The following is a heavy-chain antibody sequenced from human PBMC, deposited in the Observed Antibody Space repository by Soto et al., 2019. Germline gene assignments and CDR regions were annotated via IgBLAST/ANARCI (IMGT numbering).Heavy chain of an antibody. D-gene: IGHD3-10*01. J-gene: IGHJ4*02. CDR1: GGTFNNDA. CDR3: TRDVIGEMSTIGYGDF. V-gene: IGHV1-69*01. Sequence: QVHLVQSGAELRKPGSSVKVSCKASGGTFNNDAFSWVRQAPGQGLEWMGGIIPLFGTPTYADKCKGRVTISADESANTAYLELSSLTSEDTAMYYCTRDVIGEMSTIGYGDFWGPGPLVTVSS. CDR2: IIPLFGTP.